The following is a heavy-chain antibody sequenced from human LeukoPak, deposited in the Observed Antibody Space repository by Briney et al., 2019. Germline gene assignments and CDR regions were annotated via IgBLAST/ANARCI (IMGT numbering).Heavy chain of an antibody. Sequence: SETLSLTCTVSGGSISSSSNYWGWIRQPPGKGLEWIGYIYYSGSTNYNPSLKSRVTISVDTSKNQFSLKLSSVTAADTAVYYCARHVDPTVGVGATTYYYYGMDVWGQGTTVTVSS. D-gene: IGHD1-26*01. CDR1: GGSISSSSNY. CDR3: ARHVDPTVGVGATTYYYYGMDV. CDR2: IYYSGST. V-gene: IGHV4-61*05. J-gene: IGHJ6*02.